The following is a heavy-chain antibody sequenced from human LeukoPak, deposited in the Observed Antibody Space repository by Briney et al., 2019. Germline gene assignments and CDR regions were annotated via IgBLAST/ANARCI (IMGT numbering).Heavy chain of an antibody. CDR2: IKQDGSEE. CDR1: GFTFSSFW. J-gene: IGHJ4*02. V-gene: IGHV3-7*01. D-gene: IGHD3-22*01. CDR3: ARWEGNGYYFDY. Sequence: GGSLRLSCAAFGFTFSSFWMSWVRQAPGKGLEWVANIKQDGSEEYYVDSVKGRFTISRDNAKNSLYLQMNSLRAEDTAVYYCARWEGNGYYFDYRGQGTLVTVSS.